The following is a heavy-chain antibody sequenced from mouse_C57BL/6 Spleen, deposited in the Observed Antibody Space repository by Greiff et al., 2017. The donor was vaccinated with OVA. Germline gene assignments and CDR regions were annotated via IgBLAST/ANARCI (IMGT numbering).Heavy chain of an antibody. D-gene: IGHD1-1*01. CDR3: ARGLYYYGSSYDYFDY. CDR2: ISYDGSN. V-gene: IGHV3-6*01. CDR1: GYSITSGYN. J-gene: IGHJ2*01. Sequence: ESGPGLVKPSQSLSLTCSVTGYSITSGYNWNWNRQFPGNKLEWMGYISYDGSNNYKPSLKNRISITRATSKNQVFLKLKSVTTEDTATYYCARGLYYYGSSYDYFDYWGQGTTLTVSS.